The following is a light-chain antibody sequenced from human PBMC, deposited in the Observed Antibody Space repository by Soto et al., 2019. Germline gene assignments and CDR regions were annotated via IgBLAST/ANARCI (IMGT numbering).Light chain of an antibody. J-gene: IGKJ1*01. CDR3: QQYNCYSWT. CDR2: KVS. V-gene: IGKV1-5*03. CDR1: QSISTY. Sequence: AIQSISTYLAWYQQKPGKAPKLLIYKVSSLESGAPSRFSGSGSGTELPLTIYGIEPRYFASYCCQQYNCYSWTLGQGTKVDIK.